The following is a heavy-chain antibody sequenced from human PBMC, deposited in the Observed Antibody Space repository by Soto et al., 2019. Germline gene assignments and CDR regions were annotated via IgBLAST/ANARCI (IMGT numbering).Heavy chain of an antibody. D-gene: IGHD2-15*01. CDR3: ARDLGYCRSGTCSREWFDP. CDR2: VRGDNGHT. Sequence: QVQLVQSGAEVKKPGASVKVSCKASGYTFTTHGISWVRQVPGQGLEWMGWVRGDNGHTNYAQSLQGRVTMTTDTSTKTAYMELRSLRSDDTAVYYWARDLGYCRSGTCSREWFDPWGQGTLVTVSS. J-gene: IGHJ5*02. V-gene: IGHV1-18*01. CDR1: GYTFTTHG.